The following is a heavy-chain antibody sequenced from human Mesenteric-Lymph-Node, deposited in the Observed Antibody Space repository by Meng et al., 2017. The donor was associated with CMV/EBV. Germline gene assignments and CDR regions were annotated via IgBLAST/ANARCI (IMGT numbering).Heavy chain of an antibody. CDR3: AYAGVVGARNFDN. CDR2: IYWDDDK. D-gene: IGHD1-26*01. J-gene: IGHJ4*02. Sequence: FSGFSLRTSGVGVGWLRQPPGQALRWLALIYWDDDKRYSASLKSRLTINKDTSKNEVVLTMTNMDPVDTGTYYCAYAGVVGARNFDNWGQGTLVTVSS. CDR1: GFSLRTSGVG. V-gene: IGHV2-5*02.